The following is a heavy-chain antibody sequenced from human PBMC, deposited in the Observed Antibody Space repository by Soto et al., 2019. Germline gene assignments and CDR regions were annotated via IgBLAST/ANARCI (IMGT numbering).Heavy chain of an antibody. J-gene: IGHJ4*02. CDR2: ITTSGGTL. D-gene: IGHD2-21*01. CDR1: GFTFSSYE. CDR3: ARGNSPVDVY. V-gene: IGHV3-48*03. Sequence: GGSLRLSCAASGFTFSSYEMNWVRQAPGKGLEWISYITTSGGTLYYADSVKARFTISRDNAKNSLYLQMNSLRAEDTAVYFCARGNSPVDVYWGQGTLVTVSS.